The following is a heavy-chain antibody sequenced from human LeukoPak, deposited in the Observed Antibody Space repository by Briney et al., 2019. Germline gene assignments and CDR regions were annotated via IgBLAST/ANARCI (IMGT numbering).Heavy chain of an antibody. CDR2: IYYSGST. J-gene: IGHJ4*02. CDR1: GDSINSFY. Sequence: SETLSLTCTVSGDSINSFYWSWIRRPPGKGLEWIGYIYYSGSTNYNPSLKSRLTIAVDTSKNQFSLRLNSVTAADTAVYYCARWSLHSSGWYFDSWGQGPWSPSP. D-gene: IGHD3-22*01. CDR3: ARWSLHSSGWYFDS. V-gene: IGHV4-59*01.